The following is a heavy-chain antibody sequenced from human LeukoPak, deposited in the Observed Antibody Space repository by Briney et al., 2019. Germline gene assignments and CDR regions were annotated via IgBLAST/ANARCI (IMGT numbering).Heavy chain of an antibody. D-gene: IGHD4-17*01. CDR3: AKRPDYGDYRTGFDP. CDR1: GFTFSSYA. J-gene: IGHJ5*02. V-gene: IGHV3-23*01. Sequence: PGGSLRLSCAASGFTFSSYAMSWVRQAPGKGLEWVSTISASGGSTYYADSVKGRFTISRDNSKNTLYLQMNNLRAEDTAVYYCAKRPDYGDYRTGFDPWGQGTLVTVSS. CDR2: ISASGGST.